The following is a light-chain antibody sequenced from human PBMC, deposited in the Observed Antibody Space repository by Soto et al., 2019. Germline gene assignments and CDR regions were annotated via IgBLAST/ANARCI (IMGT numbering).Light chain of an antibody. J-gene: IGLJ3*02. V-gene: IGLV2-8*01. Sequence: QSALTQPPSASGSPGQSVTISCTGTSSDVGGYNYVSWYQQHPGKAPKLMIYEVSKRPSGVPDRFSGSKSGNTASLTVSGLQADDEADYYCSSYATSPTDLVFGGGTKLPVL. CDR1: SSDVGGYNY. CDR3: SSYATSPTDLV. CDR2: EVS.